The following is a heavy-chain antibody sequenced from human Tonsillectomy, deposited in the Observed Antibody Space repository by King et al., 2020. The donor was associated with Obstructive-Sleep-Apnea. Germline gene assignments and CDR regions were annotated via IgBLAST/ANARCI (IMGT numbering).Heavy chain of an antibody. V-gene: IGHV3-21*01. CDR1: GFTFSSYS. CDR3: ARGCSSGCPGTDH. Sequence: VQLVESGGGLVKPGGSLRLSCAASGFTFSSYSMNWVRQAPGKGLEWVSSISSISSYIYYADSVKGRFPNSRDNAKNSLYLQMNRLRAEDTAVYYCARGCSSGCPGTDHWRQRTLVTVSS. J-gene: IGHJ4*02. D-gene: IGHD6-19*01. CDR2: ISSISSYI.